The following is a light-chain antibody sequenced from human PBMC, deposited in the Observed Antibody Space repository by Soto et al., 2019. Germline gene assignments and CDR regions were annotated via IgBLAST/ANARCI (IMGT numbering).Light chain of an antibody. CDR2: GSS. CDR1: QSVSSSY. Sequence: EIVLTQSPGTLSLSPGERATLSCRASQSVSSSYLAWYQQKPGQAPRLLIYGSSSRATGTPDRFTGSGAGTDVTLTISRLEPEDFAVYFCQQYGSSPMAVGGGTKVEIK. J-gene: IGKJ4*01. CDR3: QQYGSSPMA. V-gene: IGKV3-20*01.